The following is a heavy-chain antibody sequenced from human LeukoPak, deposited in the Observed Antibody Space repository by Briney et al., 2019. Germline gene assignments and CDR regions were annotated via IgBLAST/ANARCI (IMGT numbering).Heavy chain of an antibody. Sequence: SETLSLTCTVSGGSISSYYWSWIRQPPGKGLEWIGYIYYSGSTNYNPSLKSRVTISVDTSKNQFSLKLTSVTAADTAMYFCARGGYYGSGNDFRFDPWGQGTLVTVSS. D-gene: IGHD3-10*01. V-gene: IGHV4-59*01. CDR3: ARGGYYGSGNDFRFDP. J-gene: IGHJ5*02. CDR1: GGSISSYY. CDR2: IYYSGST.